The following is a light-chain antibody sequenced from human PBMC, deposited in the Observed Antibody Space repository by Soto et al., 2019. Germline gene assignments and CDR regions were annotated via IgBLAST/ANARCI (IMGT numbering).Light chain of an antibody. CDR1: HSVSTW. CDR2: EAS. V-gene: IGKV1-5*01. Sequence: DIQMTQSPSILSASVGDRVTITCRASHSVSTWLAWYQQKPGKAPKLLIFEASTLHRGVLSRFSGSGSGTEFTLTISSLEPDDFATYYCQQYDSHRGSFGQGAKLEI. J-gene: IGKJ2*01. CDR3: QQYDSHRGS.